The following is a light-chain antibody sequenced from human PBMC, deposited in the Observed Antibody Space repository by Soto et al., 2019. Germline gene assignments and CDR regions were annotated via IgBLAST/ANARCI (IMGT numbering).Light chain of an antibody. J-gene: IGKJ4*02. CDR1: QTVLYSPNNMNY. Sequence: DIVMTQPPDSLAVSLGERVTINCKSSQTVLYSPNNMNYLAWYHQKPGQPPKLLLYWASTRESGVPDRFSGSGSGTDFTLTISSLQAEDVAVYYCQQFLYHPPTFGGGTKVEIK. V-gene: IGKV4-1*01. CDR2: WAS. CDR3: QQFLYHPPT.